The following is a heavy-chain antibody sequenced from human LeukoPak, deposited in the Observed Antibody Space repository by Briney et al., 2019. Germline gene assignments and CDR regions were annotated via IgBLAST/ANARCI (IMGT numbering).Heavy chain of an antibody. CDR3: ARDYYDSSGYYFDY. Sequence: ASVTVSCTASGYTFTSYDINWVRQATGQGLEWMGWMNPNSGNTGYAQKFQGRVTMTRNTPISTAYMELSSLRSEDTAVYYCARDYYDSSGYYFDYWGQGTLVTVSS. CDR2: MNPNSGNT. CDR1: GYTFTSYD. J-gene: IGHJ4*02. D-gene: IGHD3-22*01. V-gene: IGHV1-8*01.